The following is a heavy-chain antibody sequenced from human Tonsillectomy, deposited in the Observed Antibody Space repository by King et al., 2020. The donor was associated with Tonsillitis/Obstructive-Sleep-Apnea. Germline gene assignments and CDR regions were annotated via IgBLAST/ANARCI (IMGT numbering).Heavy chain of an antibody. CDR1: GGPISGSNW. D-gene: IGHD3-10*01. Sequence: QLQESGPGLVKPSGTLSLTCAVSGGPISGSNWWSWVRQPPGEGLEWIGEIYHSGRTNYNPSLKSRVTISLDKSKNQFSLKLSSVTAADTAIYYCAINYGKPFDYWGQGTLVTVSS. V-gene: IGHV4-4*02. J-gene: IGHJ4*02. CDR2: IYHSGRT. CDR3: AINYGKPFDY.